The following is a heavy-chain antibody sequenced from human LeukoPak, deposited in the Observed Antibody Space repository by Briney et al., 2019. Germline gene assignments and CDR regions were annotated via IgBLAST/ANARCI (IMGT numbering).Heavy chain of an antibody. CDR2: IWPADSDT. Sequence: GESLKISCKASGYSFTTYWIGWVRQMPGKGLEWMAIIWPADSDTRYSPSFQGQVTISVDKSISTVYLQWSSLKASDTALYYCARHGYQSSGWPLGGGYWGQGTLVTVSS. CDR3: ARHGYQSSGWPLGGGY. J-gene: IGHJ4*02. CDR1: GYSFTTYW. D-gene: IGHD6-19*01. V-gene: IGHV5-51*01.